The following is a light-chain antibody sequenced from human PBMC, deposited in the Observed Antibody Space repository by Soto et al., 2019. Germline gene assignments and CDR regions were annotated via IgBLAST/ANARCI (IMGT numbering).Light chain of an antibody. CDR1: QRVGSNY. CDR3: QQYATSPLT. J-gene: IGKJ4*01. CDR2: VTS. V-gene: IGKV3-20*01. Sequence: EFFLPHSPGTLPLSPGEKPTLSCRASQRVGSNYLAWYQQKPGQAPRLLIYVTSSRATGIPDRFSGSGSGTAFTLTISKMEPEDSAVYYCQQYATSPLTFGGGTKVDIK.